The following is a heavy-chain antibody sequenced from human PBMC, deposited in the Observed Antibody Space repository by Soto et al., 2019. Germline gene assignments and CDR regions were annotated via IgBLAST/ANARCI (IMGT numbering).Heavy chain of an antibody. D-gene: IGHD4-17*01. J-gene: IGHJ4*02. CDR2: ISSSSSTI. CDR3: ARDNYGDPDY. V-gene: IGHV3-48*01. Sequence: EVQLVESGGGLVQPGGSLRLSCAASGFTFSSYSMNWVRQAPGKGLEWVSYISSSSSTIYYADSVKGRFTISRDNANNSLYLQKDSLRAEGTAVYYCARDNYGDPDYWGQGNLVTGSS. CDR1: GFTFSSYS.